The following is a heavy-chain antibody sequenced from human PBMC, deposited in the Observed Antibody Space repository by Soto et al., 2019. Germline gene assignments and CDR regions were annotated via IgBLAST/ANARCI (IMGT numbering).Heavy chain of an antibody. V-gene: IGHV1-18*01. D-gene: IGHD2-21*02. CDR2: ISAYNGNT. CDR1: GYTFTSYG. Sequence: ASVKVSCKASGYTFTSYGISWVRQAPGQGLEWMGWISAYNGNTNYAQKLQGRVTMTTDTSTSTLYMVLTSLTSDDTAIYYCARGGHVVVVTAALDYWGQGTLVTVPQ. J-gene: IGHJ4*02. CDR3: ARGGHVVVVTAALDY.